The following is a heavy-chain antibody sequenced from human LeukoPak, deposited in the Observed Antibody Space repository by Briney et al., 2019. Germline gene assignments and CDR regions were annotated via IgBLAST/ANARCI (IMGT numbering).Heavy chain of an antibody. CDR2: ISWNSASV. Sequence: GGSLRLSCAAFGFTSVDYAMHWVRQAPGKGLEWVAGISWNSASVGYAGSVKGRLTISRDNAKNSLYLQMNSLRPDDTALYYCAKDMDAWIPTGRGMDVWGKGTTVTVSS. D-gene: IGHD5-18*01. V-gene: IGHV3-9*02. CDR3: AKDMDAWIPTGRGMDV. CDR1: GFTSVDYA. J-gene: IGHJ6*04.